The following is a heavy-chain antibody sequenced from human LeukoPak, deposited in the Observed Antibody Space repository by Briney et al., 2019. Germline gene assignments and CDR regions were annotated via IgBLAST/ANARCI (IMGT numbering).Heavy chain of an antibody. CDR2: IYYSGST. D-gene: IGHD3-22*01. Sequence: SETLSLTCTVSGGSISSGGYYWSWIRQHPGKGLEWIGYIYYSGSTYYNPSLKSRVTISVDTSKNHFSLKLSSVTAADTAVYYCARDRRYYDTSGTVYYDAMDVWGQGTTVTVSS. J-gene: IGHJ6*02. CDR1: GGSISSGGYY. V-gene: IGHV4-61*03. CDR3: ARDRRYYDTSGTVYYDAMDV.